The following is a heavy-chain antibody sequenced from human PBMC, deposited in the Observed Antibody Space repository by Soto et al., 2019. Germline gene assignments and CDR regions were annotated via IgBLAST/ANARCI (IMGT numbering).Heavy chain of an antibody. J-gene: IGHJ4*02. V-gene: IGHV3-23*01. Sequence: GGSLRLSCAASGFSFGSYALSWVRQAPGKGLEWVSTIRGSDGKTFYADSVKGRFSISRDTSQSTLYLQMNSLRADDTAMYYCARWSYLDYWGQGTRVTVSS. CDR1: GFSFGSYA. CDR2: IRGSDGKT. D-gene: IGHD3-3*01. CDR3: ARWSYLDY.